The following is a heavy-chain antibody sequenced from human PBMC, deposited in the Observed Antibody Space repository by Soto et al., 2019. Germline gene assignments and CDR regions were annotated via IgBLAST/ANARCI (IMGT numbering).Heavy chain of an antibody. CDR2: ISAYNGNT. Sequence: QVQLVQSGAEVKKPGASVKVSCKASGYTFTSYGISWVRQAPGQGLEWMGWISAYNGNTNYAQKLQGRVTMTTDTSTSTAYMELRSLRSDDTAVYYCARELKITGTTPAYYYYYYGMDVWGQGTTVTVSS. J-gene: IGHJ6*02. D-gene: IGHD1-7*01. CDR3: ARELKITGTTPAYYYYYYGMDV. V-gene: IGHV1-18*04. CDR1: GYTFTSYG.